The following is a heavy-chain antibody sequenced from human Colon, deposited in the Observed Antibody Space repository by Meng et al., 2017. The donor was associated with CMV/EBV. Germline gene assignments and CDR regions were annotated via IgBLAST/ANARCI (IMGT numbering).Heavy chain of an antibody. D-gene: IGHD5-24*01. CDR2: IYYSGAT. Sequence: SETLSLTCTVSGGSISSYYCSWIRQPPGKGLEWIGFIYYSGATRYNPSLESRVSISIDTSKTHFSLKVSSVTAADTAVYYCAREWQDLNWLDTWGQGTLVTVSS. V-gene: IGHV4-59*01. CDR1: GGSISSYY. J-gene: IGHJ5*02. CDR3: AREWQDLNWLDT.